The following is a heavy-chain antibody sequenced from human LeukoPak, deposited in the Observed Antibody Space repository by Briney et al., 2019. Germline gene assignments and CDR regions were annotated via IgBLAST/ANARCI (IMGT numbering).Heavy chain of an antibody. D-gene: IGHD3-22*01. CDR2: IWYDGSNK. CDR1: GFTFSSYG. CDR3: ARVHNYHDSGGYDDC. J-gene: IGHJ4*02. V-gene: IGHV3-33*01. Sequence: PGRSLRLSCAASGFTFSSYGMHWVRQAPGKGLEWVAVIWYDGSNKYYADSVKGRFTISRDNSKNTLYLQMNSLRAEDTAVYYCARVHNYHDSGGYDDCWGQGTLVTVSS.